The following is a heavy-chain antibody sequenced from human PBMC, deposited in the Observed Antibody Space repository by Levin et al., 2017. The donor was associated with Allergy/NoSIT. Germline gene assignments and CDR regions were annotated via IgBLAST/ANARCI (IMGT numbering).Heavy chain of an antibody. J-gene: IGHJ4*02. V-gene: IGHV3-30*03. D-gene: IGHD6-13*01. CDR1: GFTFSSYG. CDR2: ISYDGSNK. CDR3: ATGPTAAAGVDY. Sequence: PGGSLRLSCAASGFTFSSYGMHWVRQAPGKGLEWVAVISYDGSNKYYADSVKGRFTISRDNSKNTLYLQMNSLRAEDTAVYYCATGPTAAAGVDYWGQGTLVTVSS.